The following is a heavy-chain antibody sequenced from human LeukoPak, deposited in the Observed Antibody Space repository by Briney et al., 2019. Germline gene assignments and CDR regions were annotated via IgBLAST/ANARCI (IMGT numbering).Heavy chain of an antibody. Sequence: GGSLRLSCAASGFTFSSYAMTWVRQAPGKGLEWVSAISGSGGSTYYADSVKGRFTISRDNSKNTLYPQMNGLRAEDTAVYYCARDQGGYYYYLLYWGQGTLVTVSS. J-gene: IGHJ4*02. CDR2: ISGSGGST. D-gene: IGHD3-22*01. V-gene: IGHV3-23*01. CDR3: ARDQGGYYYYLLY. CDR1: GFTFSSYA.